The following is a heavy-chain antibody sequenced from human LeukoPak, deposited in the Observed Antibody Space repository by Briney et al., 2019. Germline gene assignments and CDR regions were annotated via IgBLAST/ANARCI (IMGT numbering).Heavy chain of an antibody. Sequence: PSETLSLTCTVSGGSINNYYCNWTRQPAGRELEWIGRFYTSENPNHNPSLKSRVPMSVHMSKNQVSLKLTSVTAADTAVYYCATAPKVRGGGPRDSWGQGTLVTVSS. V-gene: IGHV4-4*07. CDR2: FYTSENP. D-gene: IGHD3-16*01. CDR1: GGSINNYY. J-gene: IGHJ4*02. CDR3: ATAPKVRGGGPRDS.